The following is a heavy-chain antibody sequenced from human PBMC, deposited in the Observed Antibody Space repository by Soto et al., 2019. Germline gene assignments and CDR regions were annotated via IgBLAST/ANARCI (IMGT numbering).Heavy chain of an antibody. J-gene: IGHJ6*02. V-gene: IGHV4-4*07. CDR3: AREGASGFGMDV. Sequence: QVQLQQSGPGLVKPSETLSLTCTVSGGSIRSYYWSWIRQPAGKALEWIGRIYTIGTTNYNPSLKSRVTILLDTSKNQFSLDLSSVTGADTAVYYCAREGASGFGMDVWGQGTTVTVSS. CDR2: IYTIGTT. CDR1: GGSIRSYY. D-gene: IGHD1-26*01.